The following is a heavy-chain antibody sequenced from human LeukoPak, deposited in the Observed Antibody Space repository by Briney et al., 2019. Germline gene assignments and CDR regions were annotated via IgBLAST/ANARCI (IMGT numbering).Heavy chain of an antibody. J-gene: IGHJ4*02. CDR2: ISDSRNTI. V-gene: IGHV3-48*01. CDR3: ARDRGGAYDFWSGYYTGYFDY. CDR1: GFTFSSYN. D-gene: IGHD3-3*01. Sequence: GGSLRLSCAASGFTFSSYNMNWVRQAPGRGLEWISYISDSRNTIHYADSVKGRFTISRDNAKNFLYLQMNSLRAEDTAVYFCARDRGGAYDFWSGYYTGYFDYWGQGTLVTVSS.